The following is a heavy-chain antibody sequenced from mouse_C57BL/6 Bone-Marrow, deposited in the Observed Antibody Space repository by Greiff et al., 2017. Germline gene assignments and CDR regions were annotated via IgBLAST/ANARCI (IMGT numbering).Heavy chain of an antibody. Sequence: EVKLMESGGGLVQPGGSLKLSCAASGFTFSDYYLYWVRQTPEKRLEWVAYISNGGGSTYYPDTVKGRFTISRDNAKNTLYLQMSRLKSEDTAMYYCARWGLRLLWYFDVWGTGTTVTVSS. V-gene: IGHV5-12*01. J-gene: IGHJ1*03. CDR2: ISNGGGST. CDR1: GFTFSDYY. D-gene: IGHD2-2*01. CDR3: ARWGLRLLWYFDV.